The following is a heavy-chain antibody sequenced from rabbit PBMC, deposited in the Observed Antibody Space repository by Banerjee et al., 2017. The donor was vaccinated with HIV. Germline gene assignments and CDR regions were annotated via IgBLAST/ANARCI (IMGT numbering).Heavy chain of an antibody. D-gene: IGHD3-1*01. CDR3: ARGGYGGHIWAMGL. CDR2: IYSSTGIT. CDR1: RFSFSSSYY. Sequence: QEQLEESGGDLVKPEGYLTLTCTASRFSFSSSYYMYWVRQAPGKGLEWIGCIYSSTGITLYASWAKGRFTISKSSSTTVTLQMTSLTDADTATYFCARGGYGGHIWAMGLWGPVTLVTVS. J-gene: IGHJ4*01. V-gene: IGHV1S45*01.